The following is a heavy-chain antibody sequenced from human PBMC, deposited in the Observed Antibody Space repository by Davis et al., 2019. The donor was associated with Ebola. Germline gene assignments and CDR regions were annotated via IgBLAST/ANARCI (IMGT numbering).Heavy chain of an antibody. CDR1: GYTFTSYY. V-gene: IGHV1-46*01. D-gene: IGHD2-2*01. J-gene: IGHJ3*02. CDR2: INPSGGST. Sequence: ASVKVSCKASGYTFTSYYMHWVRQAPGQGLEWMGIINPSGGSTSYAQKFQGRVTITADESTSTAYMELSSLRSEDTAVYYCARDASNCSSTSCYLSAFDIWDQGTMVTVSS. CDR3: ARDASNCSSTSCYLSAFDI.